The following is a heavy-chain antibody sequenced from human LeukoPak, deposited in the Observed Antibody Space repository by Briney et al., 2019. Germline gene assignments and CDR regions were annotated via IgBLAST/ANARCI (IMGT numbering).Heavy chain of an antibody. D-gene: IGHD3-10*01. CDR1: GFTFDDYA. J-gene: IGHJ6*03. V-gene: IGHV4-59*01. Sequence: PGGSLRLSCAASGFTFDDYAMHWVRQPPGKGLEWIGYIYYSGSTNYNPSLKSRVTISVDTSKNQFSLKLSSVTAADTAVYYCARGGSGSYYSSRYYYMDVWGKGTTVTISS. CDR3: ARGGSGSYYSSRYYYMDV. CDR2: IYYSGST.